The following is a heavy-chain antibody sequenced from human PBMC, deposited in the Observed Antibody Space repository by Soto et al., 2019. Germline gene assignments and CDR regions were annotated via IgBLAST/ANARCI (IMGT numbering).Heavy chain of an antibody. D-gene: IGHD4-17*01. CDR1: GFTFSTHA. J-gene: IGHJ4*02. Sequence: PGGSLRLSCAASGFTFSTHAMIWVRQAPGKGLEWVSVITGSGGSTYYADSVKGRFTISRDTSKNTLFLQMNSLRAEDTAVYYCAKDRYGDYGGIDYWGQGTMVTVSS. CDR3: AKDRYGDYGGIDY. CDR2: ITGSGGST. V-gene: IGHV3-23*01.